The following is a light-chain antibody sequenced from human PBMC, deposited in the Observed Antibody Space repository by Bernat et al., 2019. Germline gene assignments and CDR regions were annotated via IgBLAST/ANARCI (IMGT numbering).Light chain of an antibody. V-gene: IGLV3-1*01. CDR2: RDD. CDR1: KLGSKF. J-gene: IGLJ3*02. Sequence: SYELTQPPSVSVSPGQTASITCSGDKLGSKFTCWYQQKPGQSPVVVIYRDDKRPSGIPERFSGSHSGNTATLTISGAQAMDEANYYCQAWDSSVGVFGGGTKLTFL. CDR3: QAWDSSVGV.